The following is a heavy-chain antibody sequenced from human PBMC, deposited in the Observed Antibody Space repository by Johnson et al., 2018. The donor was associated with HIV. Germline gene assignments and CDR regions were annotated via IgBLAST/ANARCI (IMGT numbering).Heavy chain of an antibody. J-gene: IGHJ3*02. V-gene: IGHV3-30*03. CDR2: ISSGGTT. CDR3: ARDDRPDGFDI. CDR1: GFTFSSYG. Sequence: QVQLVESGGGVVQPGRSLRLSCAASGFTFSSYGMHWVRQAPGKGLEWVAVISSGGTTYYADSVKGRFTVSRDNSGNTLYLQMNSLRTDDTALYYCARDDRPDGFDIWGQGTMVTVSS.